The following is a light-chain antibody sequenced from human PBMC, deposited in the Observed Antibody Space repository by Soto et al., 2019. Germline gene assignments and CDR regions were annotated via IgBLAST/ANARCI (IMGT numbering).Light chain of an antibody. CDR1: QPINKF. Sequence: IQMTQSPSSLSASVGDRVTITCRASQPINKFLNWFQHKPGKAPNRLIYDASILQDGVPSRFSGSGSGTDYTLTISGLQTEDFGTYYCQQSHSDPLTFGGGTKVDIK. V-gene: IGKV1-39*01. CDR2: DAS. J-gene: IGKJ4*01. CDR3: QQSHSDPLT.